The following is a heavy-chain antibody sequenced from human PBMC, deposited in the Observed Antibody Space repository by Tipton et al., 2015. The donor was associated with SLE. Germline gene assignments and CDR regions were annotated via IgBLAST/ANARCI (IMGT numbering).Heavy chain of an antibody. J-gene: IGHJ6*03. CDR3: ARRGQQLTTSYYYYYYMDV. V-gene: IGHV4-59*01. CDR1: GGSISSYY. Sequence: LRLSCTVSGGSISSYYWSWIRQPPGKGLEWIGYIYYSGGTNYNPSLKSRVTISVDTSKNQFSLKLSSVTAADTAVYYCARRGQQLTTSYYYYYYMDVWGKGTTVTVSS. D-gene: IGHD6-13*01. CDR2: IYYSGGT.